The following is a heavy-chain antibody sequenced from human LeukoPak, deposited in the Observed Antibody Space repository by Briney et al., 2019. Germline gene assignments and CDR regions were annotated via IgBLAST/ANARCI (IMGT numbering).Heavy chain of an antibody. D-gene: IGHD3-3*01. CDR3: ARDDYNFWSGSYDYYYYYMDV. CDR2: INKDGNKK. CDR1: GFTFSTYW. V-gene: IGHV3-7*01. Sequence: PGGSLRLSCAASGFTFSTYWMSWVRQAPGKGLEWVANINKDGNKKYYVDSVKGRFTISRDNAKKSLYLQMNSLKAEDTAVYYCARDDYNFWSGSYDYYYYYMDVWGKGTTATVSS. J-gene: IGHJ6*03.